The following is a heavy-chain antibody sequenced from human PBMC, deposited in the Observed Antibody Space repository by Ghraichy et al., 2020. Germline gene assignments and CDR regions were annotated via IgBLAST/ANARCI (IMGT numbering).Heavy chain of an antibody. Sequence: SQTLSLTCIVSGGSTGNSNYYWGWIRQPPGKRLEWIGSIYYSGSTYYNPSLKSRVTIFADTPKNQFSLELKSVTAADTAVYYCVRRNLNHNFDNRGQGILVSVSS. J-gene: IGHJ4*02. D-gene: IGHD1-14*01. V-gene: IGHV4-39*01. CDR1: GGSTGNSNYY. CDR3: VRRNLNHNFDN. CDR2: IYYSGST.